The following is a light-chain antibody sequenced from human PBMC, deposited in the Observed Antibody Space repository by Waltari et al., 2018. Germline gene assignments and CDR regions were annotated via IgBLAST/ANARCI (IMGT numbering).Light chain of an antibody. CDR2: EVN. V-gene: IGLV2-23*02. CDR1: RNDVGSHNL. Sequence: QSALTQAASVSGSPGQSITLSCPGIRNDVGSHNLASWYQQLPGKAPKLMIYEVNKRPSGVSDRFSGSKSGDTASLTISGLQAEDEADYYCCAYAGTFTWVFGGGTKLTVL. J-gene: IGLJ3*02. CDR3: CAYAGTFTWV.